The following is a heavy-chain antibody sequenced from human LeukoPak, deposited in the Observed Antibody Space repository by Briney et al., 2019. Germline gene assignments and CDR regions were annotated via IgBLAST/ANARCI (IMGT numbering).Heavy chain of an antibody. D-gene: IGHD6-19*01. Sequence: SVKVCCKASGGTFSRYAISWLRQAPGQGLEWVGGIIPIFGTANYAQTVQGRVTMTTDKSTSTAYMELRSLRSDDTAVYYCARGRDRGRRPVAGFDYWGQGTLVTVSS. CDR1: GGTFSRYA. CDR2: IIPIFGTA. V-gene: IGHV1-69*05. CDR3: ARGRDRGRRPVAGFDY. J-gene: IGHJ4*02.